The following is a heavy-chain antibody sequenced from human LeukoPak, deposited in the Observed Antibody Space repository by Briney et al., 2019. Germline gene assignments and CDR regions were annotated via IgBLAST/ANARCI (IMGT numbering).Heavy chain of an antibody. V-gene: IGHV3-23*01. Sequence: PGGSLRLSCAASGFTVSSYAMTWVRQPPGKGLEWVSAIGYSTGDTNYADSVKGRFTISRDNSMNTLYLQMSSLRADDTALYYCAKDDDGQHHGVDHWGQGTLVTVSS. D-gene: IGHD4-17*01. CDR3: AKDDDGQHHGVDH. CDR2: IGYSTGDT. CDR1: GFTVSSYA. J-gene: IGHJ4*02.